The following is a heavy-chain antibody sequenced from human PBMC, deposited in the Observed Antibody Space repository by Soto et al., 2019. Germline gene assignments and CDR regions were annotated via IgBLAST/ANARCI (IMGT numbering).Heavy chain of an antibody. V-gene: IGHV3-23*01. D-gene: IGHD3-16*01. CDR1: GFTFSTSA. Sequence: EVHLLESGGVLVQPGGSLRLSCAGTGFTFSTSAMTLVRQAPGRGLEWVSHISLEYSTYYADFVKGRFTVSRDNSKTTLHRQMRRLRAEDTAVYYCAKHKGSRYAIDFWGQGTLVTVSP. CDR3: AKHKGSRYAIDF. J-gene: IGHJ4*02. CDR2: ISLEYST.